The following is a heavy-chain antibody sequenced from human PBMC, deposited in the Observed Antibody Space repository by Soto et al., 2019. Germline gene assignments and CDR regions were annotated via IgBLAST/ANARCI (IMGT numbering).Heavy chain of an antibody. CDR2: IKQGGGNT. D-gene: IGHD1-26*01. CDR1: GFTLRNSR. Sequence: LRLSCAASGFTLRNSRMSWVRQAPGKGLEWVANIKQGGGNTYYVDSVKGRFTISRDNAKNSLYLQMNSLRAEDTAVYYCARITWELLPLWGQGTLVTVSS. CDR3: ARITWELLPL. V-gene: IGHV3-7*02. J-gene: IGHJ4*02.